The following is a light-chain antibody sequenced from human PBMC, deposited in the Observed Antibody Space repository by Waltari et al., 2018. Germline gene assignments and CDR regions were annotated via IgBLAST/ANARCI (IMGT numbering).Light chain of an antibody. J-gene: IGLJ2*01. Sequence: QSVLTQPPSTSGTPGQRVTIPCSVSNSNTGSNVVNWYQQVSGTPPKLLIYSNDQRPSGVPDRFSGSKSGTSASLAISGLQSEDEADYYCATWDDRLTAVLFGGGTTVTVL. CDR1: NSNTGSNV. CDR3: ATWDDRLTAVL. CDR2: SND. V-gene: IGLV1-44*01.